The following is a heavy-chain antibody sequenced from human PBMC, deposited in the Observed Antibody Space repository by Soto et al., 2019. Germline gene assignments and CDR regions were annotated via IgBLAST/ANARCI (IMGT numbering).Heavy chain of an antibody. J-gene: IGHJ4*02. CDR2: INGDGSTT. CDR3: ARPRYDGSGTPFDH. Sequence: GGFLRLSCAASGFTFSSYWMHWVRQAPGKGLVWVSRINGDGSTTTYADSVKGRFIISRDNAKNMLYLQMNSLTAEDTAVYYCARPRYDGSGTPFDHWGQGTLVTVS. V-gene: IGHV3-74*01. CDR1: GFTFSSYW. D-gene: IGHD3-22*01.